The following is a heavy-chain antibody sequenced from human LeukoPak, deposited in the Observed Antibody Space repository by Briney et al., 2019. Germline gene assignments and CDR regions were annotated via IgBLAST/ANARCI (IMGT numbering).Heavy chain of an antibody. V-gene: IGHV1-2*02. J-gene: IGHJ3*02. CDR2: INPNSGGT. D-gene: IGHD3-9*01. CDR1: GYTFTGYY. CDR3: AREGTYYDILTGRREDAFDI. Sequence: GASVNLSCKASGYTFTGYYMHWVRQAPGQRLEWMGGINPNSGGTNYAQKFQGRVTMTRDTSNSTAYMELRRLRSDDTAVYYCAREGTYYDILTGRREDAFDISSQGTMVTVSS.